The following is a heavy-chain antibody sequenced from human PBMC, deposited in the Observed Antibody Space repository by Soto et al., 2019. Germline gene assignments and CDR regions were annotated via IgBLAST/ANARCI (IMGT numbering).Heavy chain of an antibody. CDR1: GYAFTSYY. CDR3: ARGRRSCGYYYGY. CDR2: INPSGGST. Sequence: ASVKLSCKASGYAFTSYYLNWLRRAPGQGLEWMGIINPSGGSTRCAQKFQGRVTMTRDTSTSRVYMELSSLRSEDTAVYYWARGRRSCGYYYGYWGQGTAVTSPQ. D-gene: IGHD3-22*01. J-gene: IGHJ4*02. V-gene: IGHV1-46*01.